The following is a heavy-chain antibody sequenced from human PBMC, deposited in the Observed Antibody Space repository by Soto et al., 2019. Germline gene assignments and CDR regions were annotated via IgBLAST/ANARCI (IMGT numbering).Heavy chain of an antibody. J-gene: IGHJ4*02. CDR1: GFTFSSYA. V-gene: IGHV3-23*01. CDR3: SKGRYCTNGVCYTPSNPFDY. D-gene: IGHD2-8*01. CDR2: ISGSGGST. Sequence: LRLSCAASGFTFSSYAMSWVRQAPGKGLEWVSAISGSGGSTYYADSVKGRFTISRDNSKNTLYLQMNSLRAEDTAVYYCSKGRYCTNGVCYTPSNPFDYWGQGTLVTVSS.